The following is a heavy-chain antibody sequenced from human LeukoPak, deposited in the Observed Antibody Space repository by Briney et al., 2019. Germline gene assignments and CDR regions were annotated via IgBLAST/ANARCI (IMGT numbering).Heavy chain of an antibody. CDR2: INPNSGGT. CDR1: GYTFTGYY. Sequence: ASVKVSCKASGYTFTGYYMHWVRQAPGQGLEWMGWINPNSGGTNYAQKFQGRVTMTRDTSISTAYMELSRLRSDDTAVYYCATSLTQRDGYNSRVPSYWGQGTLVTVSS. V-gene: IGHV1-2*02. CDR3: ATSLTQRDGYNSRVPSY. J-gene: IGHJ4*02. D-gene: IGHD5-24*01.